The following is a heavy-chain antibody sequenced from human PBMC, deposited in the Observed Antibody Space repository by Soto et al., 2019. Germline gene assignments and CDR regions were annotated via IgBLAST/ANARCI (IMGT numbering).Heavy chain of an antibody. CDR3: TTDIAGIAPTTGRWFWFDP. Sequence: GGSLRLSCAASGFTFSNAWMSWVRQAPGKGLEWVGRIKSKTDGGTTDYAAPVKGRFTISRDDSKNTLYLQMNSLKTEDTAVYYCTTDIAGIAPTTGRWFWFDPWGQGTLVTVSS. CDR2: IKSKTDGGTT. V-gene: IGHV3-15*01. J-gene: IGHJ5*02. D-gene: IGHD2-15*01. CDR1: GFTFSNAW.